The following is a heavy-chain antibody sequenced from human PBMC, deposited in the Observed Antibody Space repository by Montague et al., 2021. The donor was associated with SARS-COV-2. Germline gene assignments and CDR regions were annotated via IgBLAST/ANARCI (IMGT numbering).Heavy chain of an antibody. Sequence: PALVKSTQTLTLTCTFSGFSLTTRGVGVGWIRQPPGKALEWLALIYWXDAKHYSPSLKSRLTITKDTSKNQVVLTMTNMDPVDTATYYCAHKLYGINRRWFDPWGQGTLVTVSS. V-gene: IGHV2-5*02. CDR3: AHKLYGINRRWFDP. J-gene: IGHJ5*02. D-gene: IGHD1-14*01. CDR1: GFSLTTRGVG. CDR2: IYWXDAK.